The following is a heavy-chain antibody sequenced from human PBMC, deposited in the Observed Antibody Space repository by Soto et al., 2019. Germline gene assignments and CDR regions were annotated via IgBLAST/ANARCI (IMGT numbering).Heavy chain of an antibody. CDR3: ARCSPFQYGDYYYGMDV. CDR2: INPNSGGT. V-gene: IGHV1-2*04. Sequence: ASVKVSCKASGYTFTGYYMHWVRQAPGQGLEWMGWINPNSGGTNYAQKFQGWVTMTRDTSISTAYMEPSRLRSDDTAVYYCARCSPFQYGDYYYGMDVWGQGTTVTVSS. J-gene: IGHJ6*02. CDR1: GYTFTGYY. D-gene: IGHD4-17*01.